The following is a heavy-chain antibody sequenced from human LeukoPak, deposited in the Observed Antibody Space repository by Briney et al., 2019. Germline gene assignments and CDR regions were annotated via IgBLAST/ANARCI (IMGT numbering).Heavy chain of an antibody. J-gene: IGHJ4*02. Sequence: GASVKVSCKASGGTFSSYAISWVRQAPGQGLERMGGIIPIFGTANYAQKFQGRVTITADKSTSTAYMELSSLRSEDTAVYYCARVKDGSYYFDYWGQGTLVTVSS. V-gene: IGHV1-69*06. CDR2: IIPIFGTA. CDR3: ARVKDGSYYFDY. CDR1: GGTFSSYA. D-gene: IGHD2-15*01.